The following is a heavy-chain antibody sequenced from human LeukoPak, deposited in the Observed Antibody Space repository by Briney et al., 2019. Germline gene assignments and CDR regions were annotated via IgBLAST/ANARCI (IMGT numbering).Heavy chain of an antibody. CDR3: ARETSSSTPGGYYYYYYMDV. CDR1: GGTFSSYA. D-gene: IGHD6-6*01. J-gene: IGHJ6*03. CDR2: IIPIFGTA. V-gene: IGHV1-69*13. Sequence: SVKVSCKASGGTFSSYAISWVRQAPGQGLEWMGGIIPIFGTANYAQKFQGRVTITADESTSTAYMELSSLRSEDTAVYYCARETSSSTPGGYYYYYYMDVWGKGTTVTVSS.